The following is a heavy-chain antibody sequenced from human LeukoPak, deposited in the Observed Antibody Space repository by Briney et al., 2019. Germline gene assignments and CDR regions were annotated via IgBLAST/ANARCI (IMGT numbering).Heavy chain of an antibody. CDR1: GFTFSSYW. CDR3: ARDSFPRYYYYGMDV. V-gene: IGHV3-7*01. D-gene: IGHD3-16*02. CDR2: IKQDGSEK. Sequence: GGSLRLSCAASGFTFSSYWMSWVRQAPGKGLEWVANIKQDGSEKYYVDSVKGRFTISRDNAKNSLFLQMNSLRAEDTAVYYCARDSFPRYYYYGMDVWGQGTTVTVSS. J-gene: IGHJ6*02.